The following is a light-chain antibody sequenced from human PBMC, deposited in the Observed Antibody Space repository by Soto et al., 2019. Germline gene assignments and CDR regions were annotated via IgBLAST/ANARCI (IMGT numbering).Light chain of an antibody. J-gene: IGLJ1*01. Sequence: SYELTQPPSVSVAPGQTARITCGGDKIGSKIVHWYRQGPGPAPVAVVFDASDRPSGIPDRISASRSGDTATLTISRVDAGDEADYYCQVWASTDEFFVFGSGTKVTVL. CDR3: QVWASTDEFFV. CDR1: KIGSKI. CDR2: DAS. V-gene: IGLV3-21*02.